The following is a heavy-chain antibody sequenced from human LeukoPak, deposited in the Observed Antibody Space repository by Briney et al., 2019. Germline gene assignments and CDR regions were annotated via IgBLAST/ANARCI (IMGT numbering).Heavy chain of an antibody. CDR1: GFTFSSYD. D-gene: IGHD3-22*01. CDR2: MNPDSGNS. Sequence: ASVKVSCKASGFTFSSYDINWVRQATGQGLEWMGWMNPDSGNSGYVQKFQGRVTMTRNTSTSTAYMELSSLRSEDTAVYYCARATESGYLDYWGQGTLVTVSS. V-gene: IGHV1-8*01. CDR3: ARATESGYLDY. J-gene: IGHJ4*02.